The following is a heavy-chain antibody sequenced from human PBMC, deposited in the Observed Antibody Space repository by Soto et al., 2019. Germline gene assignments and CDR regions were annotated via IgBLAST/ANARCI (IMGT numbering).Heavy chain of an antibody. V-gene: IGHV3-30*04. J-gene: IGHJ4*02. CDR1: GFTFSSHS. D-gene: IGHD6-19*01. CDR2: IAFDGSYK. CDR3: ARGASIVVAGTPFDY. Sequence: QVQLVESGGGVVQPGRSLRLSCAASGFTFSSHSMHWVRQAPGKGLEWVAVIAFDGSYKYYADSVKGRFTISRDNSKNTLYLQMNGLRAEDTAVYYCARGASIVVAGTPFDYWGQGTLVTVSS.